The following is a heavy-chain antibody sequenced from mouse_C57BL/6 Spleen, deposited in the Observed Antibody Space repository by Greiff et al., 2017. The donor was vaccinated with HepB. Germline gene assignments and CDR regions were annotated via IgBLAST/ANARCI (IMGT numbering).Heavy chain of an antibody. Sequence: QVQLQQSGAELVKPGASVKLSCKASGYTFTSYWMHWVKQRPGQGLEWIGMIHPNSGSTNYNEKFKSKATLTVDKSSSTAYMQLSSLTSEDSAVYYCARRGNSNSYYFDYWGQGTTLTVSS. CDR1: GYTFTSYW. J-gene: IGHJ2*01. CDR2: IHPNSGST. D-gene: IGHD2-5*01. V-gene: IGHV1-64*01. CDR3: ARRGNSNSYYFDY.